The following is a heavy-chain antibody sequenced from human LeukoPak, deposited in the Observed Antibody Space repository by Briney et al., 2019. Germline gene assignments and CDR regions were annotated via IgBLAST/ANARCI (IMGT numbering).Heavy chain of an antibody. J-gene: IGHJ4*02. CDR1: GFTFSNYW. Sequence: PGGSLRLSCAASGFTFSNYWMSWVRQAPGKGLEWVAKINEGGSEKHYVDSVKGRFTISRDNAKNSLYLQMNSLRAEDTAVYYCARGTYYDFWSGYPEYDYWGQGTLATVSS. CDR3: ARGTYYDFWSGYPEYDY. V-gene: IGHV3-7*02. D-gene: IGHD3-3*01. CDR2: INEGGSEK.